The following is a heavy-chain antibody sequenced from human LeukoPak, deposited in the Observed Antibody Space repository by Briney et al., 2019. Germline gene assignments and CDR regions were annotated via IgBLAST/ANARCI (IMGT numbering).Heavy chain of an antibody. CDR3: ARGEAYHRSPTSPGGALEI. V-gene: IGHV3-30*03. CDR1: GFTFISYG. Sequence: PGRSLRLSCAASGFTFISYGMHWVRPAPGKGLDWVAVISYDGSNKYYADSVKGRFTISRDNSKNTLYLQMNSLRAEDTAVYSCARGEAYHRSPTSPGGALEIWGQGTMVTVSS. J-gene: IGHJ3*02. CDR2: ISYDGSNK. D-gene: IGHD2/OR15-2a*01.